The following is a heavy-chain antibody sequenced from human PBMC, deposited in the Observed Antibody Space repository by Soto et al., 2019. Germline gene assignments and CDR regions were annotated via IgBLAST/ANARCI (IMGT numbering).Heavy chain of an antibody. CDR2: IYYSGSP. Sequence: PSETLSLTCTVSGGSISSGDYYWSWIRQPPGKGLEWIGYIYYSGSPYYNPSLKSRVTISVDTSKNQFSLKLSSVTAADTAVYYCARSLINSGSYSPFDYWGQGTLVTVSS. CDR3: ARSLINSGSYSPFDY. D-gene: IGHD1-26*01. J-gene: IGHJ4*02. V-gene: IGHV4-30-4*01. CDR1: GGSISSGDYY.